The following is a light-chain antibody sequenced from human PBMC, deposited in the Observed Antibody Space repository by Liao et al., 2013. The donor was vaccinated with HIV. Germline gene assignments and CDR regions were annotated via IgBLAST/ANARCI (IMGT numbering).Light chain of an antibody. CDR3: QVWDSSSDDYV. V-gene: IGLV3-21*04. CDR2: YDT. Sequence: SYVLTQPPSVSVAPGKTARIPCGGNNIGSKSVHWYQQKPGQAPVVVIYYDTDRPSVIPERFSGSNSGNTATLTINRVEAGDEADYYCQVWDSSSDDYVFGTGTKVTVL. CDR1: NIGSKS. J-gene: IGLJ1*01.